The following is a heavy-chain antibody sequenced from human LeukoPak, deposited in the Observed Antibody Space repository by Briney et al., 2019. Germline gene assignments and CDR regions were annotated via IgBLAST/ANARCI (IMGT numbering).Heavy chain of an antibody. D-gene: IGHD6-19*01. Sequence: PSETLSLTCAVYGRSFSGYYWSWIRQPPGKGLEWIGEINHSGSTNYNPSLKSRVTISVDTSKNQFSLKLSSVTAADTAVYYCARGGAWLVPDAFDIWGQGTMVTVSS. J-gene: IGHJ3*02. CDR1: GRSFSGYY. CDR2: INHSGST. V-gene: IGHV4-34*01. CDR3: ARGGAWLVPDAFDI.